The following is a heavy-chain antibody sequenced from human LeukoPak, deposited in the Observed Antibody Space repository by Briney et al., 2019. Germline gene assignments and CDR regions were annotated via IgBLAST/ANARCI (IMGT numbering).Heavy chain of an antibody. CDR2: IYYSGST. V-gene: IGHV4-30-4*01. CDR1: GGSISSGDYY. Sequence: KPSQTLSLTCTVSGGSISSGDYYWRWISQPPGKCLGWIGYIYYSGSTYYNPSLQSRVTISVDTSKNQFSLKLSSVTAADTAVYYCARAGNWSDGDAFDIWGQGTMVTVSS. D-gene: IGHD1-20*01. J-gene: IGHJ3*02. CDR3: ARAGNWSDGDAFDI.